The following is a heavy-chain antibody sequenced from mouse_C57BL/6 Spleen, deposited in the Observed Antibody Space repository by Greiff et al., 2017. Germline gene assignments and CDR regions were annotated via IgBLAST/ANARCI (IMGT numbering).Heavy chain of an antibody. V-gene: IGHV1-61*01. D-gene: IGHD2-5*01. CDR1: GYTFTSYW. Sequence: QVQLQQPGAELVRPGSSVKLSCKASGYTFTSYWMDWVKQRPGQGLEWVGNIYPSDSETHYNQKFKDKATLTVDKSSSTAYMQLSSLTSEDSAVYYCARGRSNYPYWYFDVWGTGTKVTVSS. CDR2: IYPSDSET. J-gene: IGHJ1*03. CDR3: ARGRSNYPYWYFDV.